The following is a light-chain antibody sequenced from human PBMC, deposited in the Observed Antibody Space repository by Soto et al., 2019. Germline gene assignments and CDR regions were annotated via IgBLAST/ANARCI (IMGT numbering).Light chain of an antibody. V-gene: IGLV2-8*01. J-gene: IGLJ2*01. CDR1: SSDIGAYNY. Sequence: QSALTQPPSASGSPGQSVTISCTGTSSDIGAYNYVSWFQQHPGEAPKLIISEVNKRPSGVPNRFSGSKSGNTASLTVSGLQAEDEADYYCTSYGGRDNLIFGGGTKLIVL. CDR3: TSYGGRDNLI. CDR2: EVN.